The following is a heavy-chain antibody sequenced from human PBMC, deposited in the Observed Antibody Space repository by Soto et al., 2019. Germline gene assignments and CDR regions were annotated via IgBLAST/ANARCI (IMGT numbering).Heavy chain of an antibody. CDR1: GGSFSGYY. V-gene: IGHV4-34*01. J-gene: IGHJ5*02. D-gene: IGHD3-10*01. Sequence: PSETLCLTCAVYGGSFSGYYWNWLRQPPGEGLEWIGKIDQSGSTNYNPSLKSRVTMSVDTSRSQFSLKLTSVTAMDTAVYYFVGGRDPVVRGVMIWVAPCGQGPFVT. CDR3: VGGRDPVVRGVMIWVAP. CDR2: IDQSGST.